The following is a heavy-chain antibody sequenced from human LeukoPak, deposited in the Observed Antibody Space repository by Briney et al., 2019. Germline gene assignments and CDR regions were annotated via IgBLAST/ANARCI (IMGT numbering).Heavy chain of an antibody. D-gene: IGHD1-26*01. V-gene: IGHV1-2*02. Sequence: ASVTVSFKASGYTFTVYYMHWGRQAPGQGLEWMGWINPNSGGTNYAQKFQGRVTMTRDTSISTAYMELSRLRSDDTAVYYCARVLYLDGSPVGATGGCVFWGQGTLVSV. CDR2: INPNSGGT. J-gene: IGHJ4*02. CDR1: GYTFTVYY. CDR3: ARVLYLDGSPVGATGGCVF.